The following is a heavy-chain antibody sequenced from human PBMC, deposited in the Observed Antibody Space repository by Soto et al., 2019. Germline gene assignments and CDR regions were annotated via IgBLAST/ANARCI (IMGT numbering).Heavy chain of an antibody. Sequence: QVQLVESGGGVVLPGRSLRLYCAASGFTFSSYGMHLVSQAPGKGLEWVAVISYDGSKKYYAVSVKGRFTISRDNSKNTLYLQMNSLIAEDTAVYYRANREIYYAYGKDVGGQGTTVTVSS. CDR2: ISYDGSKK. J-gene: IGHJ6*02. V-gene: IGHV3-30*18. CDR1: GFTFSSYG. CDR3: ANREIYYAYGKDV. D-gene: IGHD1-26*01.